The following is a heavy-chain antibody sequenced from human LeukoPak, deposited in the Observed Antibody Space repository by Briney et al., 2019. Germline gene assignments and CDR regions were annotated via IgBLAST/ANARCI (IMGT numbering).Heavy chain of an antibody. D-gene: IGHD3-22*01. V-gene: IGHV1-2*02. Sequence: GASVKVSCKASGYTFTGYYMHWVRQATGQGLEWMGWINPNSGGTNYAQKFQGRVTMTRDTSISTAYMELSRLRSDDTAVYYCARDPYYYDSSGYNDYWGQGTLVTVSS. CDR3: ARDPYYYDSSGYNDY. CDR1: GYTFTGYY. J-gene: IGHJ4*02. CDR2: INPNSGGT.